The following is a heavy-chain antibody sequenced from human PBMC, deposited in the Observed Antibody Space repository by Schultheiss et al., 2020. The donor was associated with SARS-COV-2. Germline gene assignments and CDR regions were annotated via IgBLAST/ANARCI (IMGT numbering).Heavy chain of an antibody. D-gene: IGHD6-13*01. CDR1: GYTFTGYY. J-gene: IGHJ4*02. CDR3: ARAAQQPGNCFDF. Sequence: ASVKVSCKASGYTFTGYYMHWVRQAPGQGLEWMGWINPNSGGTNYAQKFQGRVTMTRNTSISTAYMELSSLRSEDTAVYYCARAAQQPGNCFDFWGQGTLVTVSS. V-gene: IGHV1-2*02. CDR2: INPNSGGT.